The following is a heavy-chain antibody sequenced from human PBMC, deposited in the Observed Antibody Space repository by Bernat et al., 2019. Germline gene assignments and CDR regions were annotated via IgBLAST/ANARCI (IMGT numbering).Heavy chain of an antibody. V-gene: IGHV3-21*01. Sequence: VQLVESGGGLVKPGGSLRLSCAASGFTFSSYSMNWVRQAPGKGLEWVSSISSSSSYIYYADSVKGRFTISRDNAKNSLYLQMNSLRAEDTAVYYCARKREGYSGYDFDYWGQGTLVTVSS. CDR2: ISSSSSYI. CDR3: ARKREGYSGYDFDY. J-gene: IGHJ4*02. CDR1: GFTFSSYS. D-gene: IGHD5-12*01.